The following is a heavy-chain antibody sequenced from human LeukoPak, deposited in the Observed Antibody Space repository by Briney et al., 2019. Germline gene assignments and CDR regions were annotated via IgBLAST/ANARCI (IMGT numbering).Heavy chain of an antibody. J-gene: IGHJ6*02. CDR1: GFTFSSYA. Sequence: GGSLRLPCAASGFTFSSYAMSWVRQAPGKGLEWVSAISGSGGSTYYADSVKGRFTISRDNSKNTLYLQMNSLRAEDTAVYYCAKAQYCTNGVCYSSRAPYYYYGMDVWGQGTTVTVSS. CDR2: ISGSGGST. CDR3: AKAQYCTNGVCYSSRAPYYYYGMDV. D-gene: IGHD2-8*01. V-gene: IGHV3-23*01.